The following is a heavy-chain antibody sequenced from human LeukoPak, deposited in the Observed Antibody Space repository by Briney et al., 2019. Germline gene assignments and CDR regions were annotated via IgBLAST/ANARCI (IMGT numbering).Heavy chain of an antibody. CDR2: INPNSGGT. CDR1: GYTFTGYY. CDR3: AREGPRVAPGLRDY. D-gene: IGHD3-16*01. V-gene: IGHV1-2*02. J-gene: IGHJ4*02. Sequence: ASVKVSCKASGYTFTGYYMHWVRQAPGQGLEWMGWINPNSGGTNYAQKFQGRVTMTRDTSISTAYMELSRLRSDDTAVYYRAREGPRVAPGLRDYWGQGTLVTVSS.